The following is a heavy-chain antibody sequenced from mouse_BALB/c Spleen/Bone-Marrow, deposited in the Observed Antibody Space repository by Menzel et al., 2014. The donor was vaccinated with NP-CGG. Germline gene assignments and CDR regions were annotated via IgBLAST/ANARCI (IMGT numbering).Heavy chain of an antibody. CDR2: IDPANDNT. Sequence: EVQLHRGGAELVRRGPSVTLSCAASGFNIKDTHIYWMKQRPEQALERIGRIDPANDNTKYDPKFQGTATITEDPHSNTAYRQLIGLTSEETAVYYCARSGGHYGVAWFAYWGQGTLIPVPA. CDR3: ARSGGHYGVAWFAY. D-gene: IGHD1-2*01. CDR1: GFNIKDTH. J-gene: IGHJ3*01. V-gene: IGHV14-3*02.